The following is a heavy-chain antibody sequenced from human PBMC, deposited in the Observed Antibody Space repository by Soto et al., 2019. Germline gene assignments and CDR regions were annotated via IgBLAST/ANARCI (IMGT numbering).Heavy chain of an antibody. CDR3: ARDVDGV. Sequence: EVPLVESGGGLVQPGGSLRLSCAASGFTFSTYSMNWVRQAPGKGLEWVSFISSTGSAIFYTDSVKGRFTISRDNAKNSLFLQMNSLRAEDTAVYYCARDVDGVWGQGTTVTVSS. CDR1: GFTFSTYS. V-gene: IGHV3-48*01. CDR2: ISSTGSAI. J-gene: IGHJ6*02.